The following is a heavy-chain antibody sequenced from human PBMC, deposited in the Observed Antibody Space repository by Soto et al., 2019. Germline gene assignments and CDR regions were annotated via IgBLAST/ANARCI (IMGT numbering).Heavy chain of an antibody. CDR2: VYYDGSNQ. CDR3: ARDLSDY. V-gene: IGHV3-33*01. Sequence: QVQLVESGGGVVQPGTPLRLSCAASGFTFKNYGMHWVRQAPGKGLEWVAIVYYDGSNQYYADSGKGQFTISRDNSKNTLYLQMNSLRVDDTVMYYCARDLSDYWGQGTLVTVSS. CDR1: GFTFKNYG. J-gene: IGHJ4*02.